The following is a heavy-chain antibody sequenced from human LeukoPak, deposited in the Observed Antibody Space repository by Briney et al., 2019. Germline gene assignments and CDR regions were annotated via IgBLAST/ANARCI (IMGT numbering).Heavy chain of an antibody. CDR2: IDPSDSYT. CDR3: ARHISPAYDSSGYYSY. Sequence: GESLKISCKGSGYSFTSYWISWVRQMPGKGLEWMGRIDPSDSYTNYSPSFQGHVTISADKSISTAYLQWSSLKALDTVMYYCARHISPAYDSSGYYSYWGQGTLVTVSS. V-gene: IGHV5-10-1*01. CDR1: GYSFTSYW. D-gene: IGHD3-22*01. J-gene: IGHJ4*02.